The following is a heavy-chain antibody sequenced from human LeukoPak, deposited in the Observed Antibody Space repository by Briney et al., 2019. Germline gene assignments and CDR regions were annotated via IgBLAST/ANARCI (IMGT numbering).Heavy chain of an antibody. CDR1: GGSISSGGYS. CDR2: IYSGGST. Sequence: PSETLSLTCAVSGGSISSGGYSWTWVRQAPGKGLEWVSVIYSGGSTYYADSVKGRFTISRDNSKNTLYLQMNSLRAEDTAVYYCARGFLTGYYRDAFDIWGQGTMVTVSS. D-gene: IGHD3-9*01. V-gene: IGHV3-53*01. J-gene: IGHJ3*02. CDR3: ARGFLTGYYRDAFDI.